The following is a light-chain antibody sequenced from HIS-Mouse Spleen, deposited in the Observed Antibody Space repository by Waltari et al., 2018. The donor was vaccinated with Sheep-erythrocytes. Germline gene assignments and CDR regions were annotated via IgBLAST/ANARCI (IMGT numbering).Light chain of an antibody. CDR2: QDS. CDR3: QAWDSSTVV. CDR1: KLGDKY. J-gene: IGLJ2*01. V-gene: IGLV3-1*01. Sequence: SYELTQPPSVSVSPGQTASITCSGDKLGDKYACWYHQKPGQSPGLVIYQDSKRPSGLPERFSGSNAGNTATLTISGTQAMDEADYYCQAWDSSTVVFGGGTKLTVL.